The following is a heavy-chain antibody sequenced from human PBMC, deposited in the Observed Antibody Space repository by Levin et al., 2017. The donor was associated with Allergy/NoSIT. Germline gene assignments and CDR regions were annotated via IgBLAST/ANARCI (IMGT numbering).Heavy chain of an antibody. V-gene: IGHV1-2*02. CDR1: QYTFNGFY. D-gene: IGHD2-21*01. CDR3: ARQLTVVDFFDP. J-gene: IGHJ5*02. CDR2: ISPDSGGT. Sequence: AASVKVSCEASQYTFNGFYLHWVRQAPGQGLEWMGWISPDSGGTNYAYKFKGRIAMTRDRSTKTFYMELSQLTSADTAIYYCARQLTVVDFFDPWGQGTVVTVSS.